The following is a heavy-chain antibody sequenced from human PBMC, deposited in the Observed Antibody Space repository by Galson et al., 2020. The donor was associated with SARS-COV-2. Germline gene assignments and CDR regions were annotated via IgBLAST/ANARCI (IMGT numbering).Heavy chain of an antibody. J-gene: IGHJ4*02. D-gene: IGHD2-2*02. CDR1: GGSVSGSTYY. CDR3: ARGPGDCRSTSCYTKLQIDF. V-gene: IGHV4-61*02. CDR2: IYRSGST. Sequence: SETLSLTCTVSGGSVSGSTYYWSWVRQPAGKGLEWIGRIYRSGSTDYNPSLKMRITIPLDTSNNRFSLDLRFVTAADTAVYYCARGPGDCRSTSCYTKLQIDFWGQGTLVTVSS.